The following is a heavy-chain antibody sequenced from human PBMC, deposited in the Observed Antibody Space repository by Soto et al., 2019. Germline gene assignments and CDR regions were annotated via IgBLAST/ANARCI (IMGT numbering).Heavy chain of an antibody. J-gene: IGHJ4*02. Sequence: ASEKVSCKASGYTFTTYAIHWVRQAPGQRLEWMGWINAGNGNTKYSQRFQGRVTITSDTSASTAYMELSSLRSEDTAVYYCARDYYGSGSYPSGWGQGTLVTVSS. CDR2: INAGNGNT. D-gene: IGHD3-10*01. V-gene: IGHV1-3*01. CDR1: GYTFTTYA. CDR3: ARDYYGSGSYPSG.